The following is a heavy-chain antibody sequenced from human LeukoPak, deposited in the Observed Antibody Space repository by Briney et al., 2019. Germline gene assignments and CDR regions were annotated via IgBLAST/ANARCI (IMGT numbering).Heavy chain of an antibody. CDR1: GGSFSVYY. CDR2: IYYSGST. J-gene: IGHJ6*02. Sequence: PSETLSLTCAVCGGSFSVYYWSWIRQPQGKGLEWIGYIYYSGSTYYNPSLKSRVTISVDTSKNQFSLKLSSVTAADTAVYYCARDRPYCSSTSCHSPLYYYYGMDVWGQGTTVTVSS. V-gene: IGHV4-30-4*08. CDR3: ARDRPYCSSTSCHSPLYYYYGMDV. D-gene: IGHD2-2*01.